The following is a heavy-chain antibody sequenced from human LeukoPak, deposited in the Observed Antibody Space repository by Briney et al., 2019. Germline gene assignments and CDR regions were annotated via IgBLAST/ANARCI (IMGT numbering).Heavy chain of an antibody. V-gene: IGHV4-59*01. J-gene: IGHJ5*02. D-gene: IGHD3-10*01. Sequence: SETLSLTCTVSGGSITSSYWTWIRQPPGERLECIGYIYYSGSANYNPSLNIGVTISVDASKNQFSLKLNSVTAADTAVYYCARSGAPYYFSSWGQGIRVTVSS. CDR2: IYYSGSA. CDR3: ARSGAPYYFSS. CDR1: GGSITSSY.